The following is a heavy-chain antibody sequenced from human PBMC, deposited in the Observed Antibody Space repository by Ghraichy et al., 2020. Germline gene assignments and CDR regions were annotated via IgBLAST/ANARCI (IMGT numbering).Heavy chain of an antibody. CDR3: ARCRGYGGNYYYGMDV. CDR1: GGSISSGDYY. CDR2: IYYSGST. D-gene: IGHD4-23*01. V-gene: IGHV4-30-4*01. Sequence: SETLSLTCTVSGGSISSGDYYWSWIRQPPGKGLEWIGYIYYSGSTYYNPSLKSRVTISVDTSKNQFSLKLSSVTAADTAVYYCARCRGYGGNYYYGMDVCDQGTTVTVSS. J-gene: IGHJ6*02.